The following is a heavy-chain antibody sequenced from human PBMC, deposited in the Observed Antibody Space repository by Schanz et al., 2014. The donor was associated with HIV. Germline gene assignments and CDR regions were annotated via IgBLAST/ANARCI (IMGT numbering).Heavy chain of an antibody. J-gene: IGHJ6*02. CDR2: IKLDGSEK. D-gene: IGHD3-22*01. CDR3: AKDRNQYDSRYIGKGNYYYYYGMDV. CDR1: GFPFSNFA. Sequence: EEHLLESGGDLLQPGGSLRLSCVASGFPFSNFAMSWVRQDPGRGLEWLANIKLDGSEKYYVDSVKGRFTISRDNSKNTVYLQAKSLRPEDTAVYYCAKDRNQYDSRYIGKGNYYYYYGMDVWGQGTTVTVSS. V-gene: IGHV3-7*01.